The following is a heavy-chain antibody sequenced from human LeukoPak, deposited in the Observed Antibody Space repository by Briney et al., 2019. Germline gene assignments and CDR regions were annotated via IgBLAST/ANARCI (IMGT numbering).Heavy chain of an antibody. CDR3: ARVDGSPDY. D-gene: IGHD2-15*01. CDR1: GYTFTRYD. CDR2: VNTNSGNT. Sequence: ASVKVSCKASGYTFTRYDINWVRQATGQGLEWLGWVNTNSGNTGSAQNFQGRVTITRDTSISTAYMELSSLTSEDTAVYYCARVDGSPDYWGQETLVTVSS. J-gene: IGHJ4*02. V-gene: IGHV1-8*03.